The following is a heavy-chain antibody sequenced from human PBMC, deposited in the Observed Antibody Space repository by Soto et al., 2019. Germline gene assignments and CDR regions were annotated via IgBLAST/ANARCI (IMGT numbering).Heavy chain of an antibody. J-gene: IGHJ4*02. Sequence: PSETMCLTGGVYSGWSSGYDGSWIRQHQGKGLEWIGEINHKGRTNYNPSINSRVTISVATSKNQFSLKVASVTAADTAIYYCARGEGKSEEKAGPGYWGQGMLVTVSS. CDR1: SGWSSGYD. V-gene: IGHV4-34*01. CDR3: ARGEGKSEEKAGPGY. D-gene: IGHD6-13*01. CDR2: INHKGRT.